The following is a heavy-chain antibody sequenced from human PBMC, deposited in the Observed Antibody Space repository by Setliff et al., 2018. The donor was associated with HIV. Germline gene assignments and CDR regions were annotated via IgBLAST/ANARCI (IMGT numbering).Heavy chain of an antibody. J-gene: IGHJ6*03. V-gene: IGHV4-34*01. CDR2: INHSGST. D-gene: IGHD6-19*01. Sequence: SETLSLTCAVYGGSFSGYYWSWIRQPPGKELEWIGEINHSGSTHYNPSLKSRVTISGDSSKKQFSLVLSSVTAADTAVYYCARVPSSGWYGGHHYMDVWGKGATVTVSS. CDR1: GGSFSGYY. CDR3: ARVPSSGWYGGHHYMDV.